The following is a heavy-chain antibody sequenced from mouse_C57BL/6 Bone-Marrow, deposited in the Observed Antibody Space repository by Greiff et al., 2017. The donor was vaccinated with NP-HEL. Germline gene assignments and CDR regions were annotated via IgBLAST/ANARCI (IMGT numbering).Heavy chain of an antibody. J-gene: IGHJ2*01. CDR2: ISGGGGNT. CDR3: ARRSYYFDY. V-gene: IGHV5-9*01. Sequence: DVMLVESGGGLVKPGGSLKLSCAASGFTFRSYTMSWVRQTPEKRLEWVATISGGGGNTYYPDSVKGRVTISRDNAKNTLYLQMSSLRSEDTALYYCARRSYYFDYWGQGTTLTVSS. CDR1: GFTFRSYT.